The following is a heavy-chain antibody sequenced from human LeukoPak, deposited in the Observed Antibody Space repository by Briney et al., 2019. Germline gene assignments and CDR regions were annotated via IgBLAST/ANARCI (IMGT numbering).Heavy chain of an antibody. D-gene: IGHD1-26*01. CDR1: GGTFSSYA. J-gene: IGHJ4*02. V-gene: IGHV1-69*13. CDR2: IIPIFGTA. CDR3: ARGYSGSYPADY. Sequence: SVKVSCKASGGTFSSYAISWVRQAPGQGLEWMGGIIPIFGTASYAQKFQGRVTITADESTSTAYMELSSLRSEDTAVYYCARGYSGSYPADYWGQGTLVTVSS.